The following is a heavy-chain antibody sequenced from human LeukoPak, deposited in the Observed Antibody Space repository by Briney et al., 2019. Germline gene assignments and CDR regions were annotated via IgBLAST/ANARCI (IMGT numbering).Heavy chain of an antibody. J-gene: IGHJ6*02. Sequence: ASVKVSCKASGFTFTSSAVQWVRQARGQRLEWIGWIVVGSGNTNYAQKFQERVTITRDMSTSTAYMELSSLRSEDTAVYYCAASRYRGSYYFAYGMDVWGQGTTVTVSS. D-gene: IGHD1-26*01. V-gene: IGHV1-58*01. CDR3: AASRYRGSYYFAYGMDV. CDR1: GFTFTSSA. CDR2: IVVGSGNT.